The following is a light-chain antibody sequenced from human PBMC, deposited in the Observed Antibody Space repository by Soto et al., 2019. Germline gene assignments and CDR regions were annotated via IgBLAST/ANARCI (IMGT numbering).Light chain of an antibody. Sequence: QSVLTQPPSVSAAPGQKVTISCSGSSSNIGNNYVSWYQQLPGTAPKLLIYENNKRRSGIPDRFSGSKSGTSATLGITGLQTGDEADYYCGTWDSSLSAVVFGGGTKLTV. CDR2: ENN. CDR3: GTWDSSLSAVV. J-gene: IGLJ2*01. V-gene: IGLV1-51*02. CDR1: SSNIGNNY.